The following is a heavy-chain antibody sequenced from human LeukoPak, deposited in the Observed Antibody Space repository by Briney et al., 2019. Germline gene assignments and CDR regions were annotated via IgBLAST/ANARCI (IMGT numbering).Heavy chain of an antibody. J-gene: IGHJ2*01. CDR1: GLTFSTYW. CDR3: VTGHYDSRMYFDL. Sequence: GGSLRLSCTASGLTFSTYWVHWVRQAPGKGLVWVSQIKFDGSLASYADSVRGRFTISRENAKNTLYLQMNTLGTEDTAVYYCVTGHYDSRMYFDLWGRGTLVTVSS. CDR2: IKFDGSLA. D-gene: IGHD3-16*01. V-gene: IGHV3-74*01.